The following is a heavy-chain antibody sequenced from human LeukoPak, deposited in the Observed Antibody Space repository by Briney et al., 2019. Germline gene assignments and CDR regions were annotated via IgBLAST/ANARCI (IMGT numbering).Heavy chain of an antibody. J-gene: IGHJ4*02. V-gene: IGHV3-7*01. D-gene: IGHD3-16*01. CDR2: ILQDGIER. CDR3: VRDWGGSVESTGDY. CDR1: GFTFTSHQ. Sequence: QSGGSLRLSCAASGFTFTSHQMSWVRQAPGKGLEWVAKILQDGIERYYVDSVKGRFTTSRDNAENSLYLQMNSLRAEDTAVYYCVRDWGGSVESTGDYWGQGTLVTVSS.